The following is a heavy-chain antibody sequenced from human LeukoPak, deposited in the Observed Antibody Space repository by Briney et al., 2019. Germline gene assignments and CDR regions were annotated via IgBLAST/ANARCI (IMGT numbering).Heavy chain of an antibody. CDR1: GFTFTKNW. CDR2: IKDDGTTT. CDR3: ARDRFHAVES. V-gene: IGHV3-74*01. J-gene: IGHJ5*01. D-gene: IGHD3-16*01. Sequence: GRSLRLSCAASGFTFTKNWMHWVRQAPGKGLVWVSLIKDDGTTTAYADSVKGRFTISRDNAKNTVYLQMNSLRAEDTAIYYCARDRFHAVESWGQGTLVTVSS.